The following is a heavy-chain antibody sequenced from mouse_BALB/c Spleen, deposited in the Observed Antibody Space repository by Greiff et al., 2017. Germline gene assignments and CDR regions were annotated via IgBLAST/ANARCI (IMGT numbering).Heavy chain of an antibody. CDR3: TRTMITTGAMDY. CDR1: GFTFSSYT. J-gene: IGHJ4*01. Sequence: EVKVVESGGGLVKPGGSLKLSCAASGFTFSSYTMSWVRQTPEKRLEWVATISSGGSYTYYPDSVKGRFTISRDNAKNTLYLQMSSLKSEDTAMYYCTRTMITTGAMDYWGQGTSVTVSS. V-gene: IGHV5-6-4*01. D-gene: IGHD2-4*01. CDR2: ISSGGSYT.